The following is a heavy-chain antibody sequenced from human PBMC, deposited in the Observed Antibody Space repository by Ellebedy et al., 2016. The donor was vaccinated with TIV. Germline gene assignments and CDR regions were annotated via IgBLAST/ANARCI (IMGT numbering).Heavy chain of an antibody. CDR3: ARGGTYCSSTSCYGVYVY. CDR1: GYTFTSYG. J-gene: IGHJ4*02. Sequence: AASVKVSCKASGYTFTSYGISWVRQAPGQGLEWMGCISAYNGNTNYAQKLQGRVTMTTDTSTSTAYMELRSLRSDDTAVYYCARGGTYCSSTSCYGVYVYWGQGTLVTVSS. CDR2: ISAYNGNT. D-gene: IGHD2-2*01. V-gene: IGHV1-18*01.